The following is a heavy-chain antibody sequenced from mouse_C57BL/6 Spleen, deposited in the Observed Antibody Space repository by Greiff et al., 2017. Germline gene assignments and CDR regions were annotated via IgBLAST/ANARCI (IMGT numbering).Heavy chain of an antibody. D-gene: IGHD2-12*01. CDR2: IDPANGNT. CDR1: GFNFKNTY. Sequence: EVQLQQSVAELVRPGASVKLSCTASGFNFKNTYMHWVKQRPEQGLEWIGRIDPANGNTKYAPKFQGKATITADTSSNTAYLQLSSLTSEDSDNSDGDRSAEYDENYYAMDYWGQGTSVTVSS. V-gene: IGHV14-3*01. CDR3: DRSAEYDENYYAMDY. J-gene: IGHJ4*01.